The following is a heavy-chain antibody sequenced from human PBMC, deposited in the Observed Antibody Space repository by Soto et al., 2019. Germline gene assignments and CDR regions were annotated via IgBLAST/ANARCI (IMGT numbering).Heavy chain of an antibody. J-gene: IGHJ6*03. D-gene: IGHD5-12*01. V-gene: IGHV4-59*01. CDR3: ARVGSGYDSYYYYYYMDV. Sequence: SETLSLTCTVSGGSISSYYWSWIRQPPGKGLEWIGYIYYSGSTNYNPSLKSRVTISVDTSKNQFSLKLSSVTAADTAVYYCARVGSGYDSYYYYYYMDVWGKGTTVTVSS. CDR2: IYYSGST. CDR1: GGSISSYY.